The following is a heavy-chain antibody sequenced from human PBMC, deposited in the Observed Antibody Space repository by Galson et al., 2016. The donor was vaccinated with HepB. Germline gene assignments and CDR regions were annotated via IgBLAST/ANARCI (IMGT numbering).Heavy chain of an antibody. CDR2: IYYSGST. D-gene: IGHD3-3*01. CDR1: GGSISSYY. J-gene: IGHJ4*02. V-gene: IGHV4-59*01. Sequence: SETLSLTCTVSGGSISSYYWSWIRQPPGKALEWIAYIYYSGSTNYNPSLKSRVTMSVDTSKNQFSLKLSSVTAADTAVYYCARVLPPLGPRDSPHFDYWGQGTLVTVSS. CDR3: ARVLPPLGPRDSPHFDY.